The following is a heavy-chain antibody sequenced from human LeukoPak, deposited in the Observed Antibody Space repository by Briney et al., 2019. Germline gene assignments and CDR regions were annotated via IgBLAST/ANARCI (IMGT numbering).Heavy chain of an antibody. J-gene: IGHJ6*03. V-gene: IGHV3-30*02. CDR3: AKGPDYGDYYYYMDV. CDR2: IRYDGSNR. CDR1: GFTFSSYG. D-gene: IGHD4-17*01. Sequence: PGGSLRLSCGVSGFTFSSYGMHWVRQAPGKGLEWVAYIRYDGSNRHYADSVKGRFTISRDNSKNTLYLQMNSLRAEDTAVYYCAKGPDYGDYYYYMDVWGKGTTVTVSS.